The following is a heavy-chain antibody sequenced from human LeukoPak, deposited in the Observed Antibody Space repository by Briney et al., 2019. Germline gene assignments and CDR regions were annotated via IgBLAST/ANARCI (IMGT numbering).Heavy chain of an antibody. Sequence: SGPTLVNPTQTLTLTCTFSGFSLSTSGVGVGWIRQPPGKALEWLALIYWNDDKRYSPSLKSRPTITKDTSKNQVVLTMTNMDPADTATYYCAHKAAVAGIDYWGQGTLVTVSS. V-gene: IGHV2-5*01. CDR2: IYWNDDK. CDR1: GFSLSTSGVG. J-gene: IGHJ4*02. CDR3: AHKAAVAGIDY. D-gene: IGHD6-19*01.